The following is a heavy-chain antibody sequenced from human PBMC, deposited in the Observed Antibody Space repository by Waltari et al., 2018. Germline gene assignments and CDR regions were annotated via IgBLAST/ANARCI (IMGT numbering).Heavy chain of an antibody. D-gene: IGHD2-2*01. CDR3: AREGGPAAYFDY. CDR2: IKQDGSEK. J-gene: IGHJ4*02. V-gene: IGHV3-7*01. Sequence: EVQLVESGGGLVQPGGSLRLSCAASGFTFSSSWTSWVRQAPGKGLEWVANIKQDGSEKYYVDSVKGRFTISRDNAKNSLYLQMNSLRAEDTAVYYCAREGGPAAYFDYWGQGTLVTVSS. CDR1: GFTFSSSW.